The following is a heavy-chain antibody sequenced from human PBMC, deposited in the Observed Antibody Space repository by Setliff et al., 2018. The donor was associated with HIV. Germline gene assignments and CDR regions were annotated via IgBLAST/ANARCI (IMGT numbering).Heavy chain of an antibody. CDR1: GDYIGSRAYY. CDR3: ARQQPVGGTKTYFHY. J-gene: IGHJ1*01. Sequence: PSETLSLTCTVSGDYIGSRAYYWAWIRQPPGKGLEWIGSFYYSGDTRYNPSLKSRVTISVDTSKNQLSLKLNSVTAADTAVYYCARQQPVGGTKTYFHYWGHGTLVTVSS. D-gene: IGHD6-19*01. V-gene: IGHV4-39*01. CDR2: FYYSGDT.